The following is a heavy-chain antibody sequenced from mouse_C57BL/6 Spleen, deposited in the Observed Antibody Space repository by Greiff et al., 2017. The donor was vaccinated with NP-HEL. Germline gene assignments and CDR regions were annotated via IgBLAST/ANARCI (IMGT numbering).Heavy chain of an antibody. Sequence: VQLQQPGTELVKPGASVKLSCKASGYTFTSYWMHWVKQRPGQGLEWIGNINPSNGGTNYNEKFKSKATLTVDKSSSTAYMQLSSLTSEDSAVYFCARDDYDGEGFAYWGQGTLVTVSA. D-gene: IGHD2-4*01. CDR1: GYTFTSYW. CDR2: INPSNGGT. CDR3: ARDDYDGEGFAY. V-gene: IGHV1-53*01. J-gene: IGHJ3*01.